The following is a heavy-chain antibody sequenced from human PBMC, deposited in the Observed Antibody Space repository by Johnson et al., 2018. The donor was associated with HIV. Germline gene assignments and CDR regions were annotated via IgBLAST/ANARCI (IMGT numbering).Heavy chain of an antibody. CDR2: IRYDGSNK. CDR3: AKDQGRYYDRSGYYYVGAFDI. Sequence: QVQLVESGGGVVQPGGSLRLSCAASGFTFSSYGMHWVRQAPGKGLEWVAFIRYDGSNKYYADSVKGRFTISRDNSKNTLYLQMNSLRAEDTAVYYCAKDQGRYYDRSGYYYVGAFDIWGQGTMVTVSS. CDR1: GFTFSSYG. V-gene: IGHV3-30*02. J-gene: IGHJ3*02. D-gene: IGHD3-22*01.